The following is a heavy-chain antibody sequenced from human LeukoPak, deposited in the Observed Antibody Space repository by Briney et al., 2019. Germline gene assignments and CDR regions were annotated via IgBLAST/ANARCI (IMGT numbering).Heavy chain of an antibody. CDR3: ARDPPRKSWSGARGYSYGYEGALNY. CDR1: GFTFSSYA. D-gene: IGHD5-18*01. Sequence: GGSLRLSCAASGFTFSSYAMSWVRQAPGKGLEWVANIKQDGSEKYYVDSVKGRFTISRDNAKNSLYLQMNSLRAEDTAVYYCARDPPRKSWSGARGYSYGYEGALNYWGQGTLVTVSS. J-gene: IGHJ4*02. CDR2: IKQDGSEK. V-gene: IGHV3-7*01.